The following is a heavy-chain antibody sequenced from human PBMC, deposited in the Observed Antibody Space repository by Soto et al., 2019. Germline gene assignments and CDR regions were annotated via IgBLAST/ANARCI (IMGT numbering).Heavy chain of an antibody. J-gene: IGHJ4*02. CDR1: GFTFSDYH. V-gene: IGHV3-11*01. CDR2: ISGGGSTI. Sequence: GGSLRLSCAASGFTFSDYHMSWIRQAPGKGLEWVSYISGGGSTIYYADSVKGRFTISRDNAKNSLYLQMNSLRAEDTAVYYCGRVRLYGSSKMRAIDYWGQGTLVTVSS. CDR3: GRVRLYGSSKMRAIDY. D-gene: IGHD6-13*01.